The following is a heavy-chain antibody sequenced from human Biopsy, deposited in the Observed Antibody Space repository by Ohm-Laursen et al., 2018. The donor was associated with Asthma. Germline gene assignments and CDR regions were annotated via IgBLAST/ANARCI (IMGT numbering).Heavy chain of an antibody. Sequence: VASVKVSCKSLGGTFKTHVIGWVRQAPGQGLEWLGGINSVFGTTTYPQKFQDRVTITADDSTSTVYMELSSLRSEDTAVYYCVRKAGSCISRTCYSLDFWGQGTLVTVSS. CDR3: VRKAGSCISRTCYSLDF. CDR2: INSVFGTT. V-gene: IGHV1-69*13. J-gene: IGHJ4*02. CDR1: GGTFKTHV. D-gene: IGHD2-2*01.